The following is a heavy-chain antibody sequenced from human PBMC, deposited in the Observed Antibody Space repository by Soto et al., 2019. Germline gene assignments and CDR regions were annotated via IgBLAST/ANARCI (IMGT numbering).Heavy chain of an antibody. V-gene: IGHV4-59*01. Sequence: QVQLQESGPGLVKPSETLSLTCTVSGGSISSYYWSWIRQPPGKGLEWIGYIYYSGSTNYNPSIKSRVTIAVDTSKNQCSLKLSSVTAADTAVYYCARVTYNWNYVGYYYYMDVWGKGTTVTVSS. CDR1: GGSISSYY. J-gene: IGHJ6*03. D-gene: IGHD1-7*01. CDR3: ARVTYNWNYVGYYYYMDV. CDR2: IYYSGST.